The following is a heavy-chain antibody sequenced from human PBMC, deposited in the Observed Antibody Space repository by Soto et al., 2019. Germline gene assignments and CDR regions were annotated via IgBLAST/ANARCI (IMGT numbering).Heavy chain of an antibody. CDR1: GGTFSSYA. J-gene: IGHJ6*04. CDR3: ARCNAPAAVRGTYYYGMDV. CDR2: IIPIFGTA. Sequence: SVKVSCKASGGTFSSYAISWVRQAPGQGLEWMGGIIPIFGTANYAQKFQGRVTITADESTSTAYMELSSLRSEDTAVYYCARCNAPAAVRGTYYYGMDVGGEGTTVTVSS. V-gene: IGHV1-69*13. D-gene: IGHD2-2*01.